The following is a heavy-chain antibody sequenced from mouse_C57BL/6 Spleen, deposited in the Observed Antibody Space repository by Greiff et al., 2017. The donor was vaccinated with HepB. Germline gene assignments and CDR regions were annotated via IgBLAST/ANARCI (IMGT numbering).Heavy chain of an antibody. Sequence: VQLQQPGAELVRPGSSVKLSCKASGYTFTSYWMDWVKQRPGQGLEWIGNIYPSDSETHYNQKFKDKATLTVDKSSSTAYMRLSSLTSEDSAVYYCATGTWFAYWGQGTLVTVSA. J-gene: IGHJ3*01. CDR3: ATGTWFAY. CDR1: GYTFTSYW. D-gene: IGHD4-1*01. V-gene: IGHV1-61*01. CDR2: IYPSDSET.